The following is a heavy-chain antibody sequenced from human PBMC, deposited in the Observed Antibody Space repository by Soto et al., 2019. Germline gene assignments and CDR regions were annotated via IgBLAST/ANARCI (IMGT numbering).Heavy chain of an antibody. V-gene: IGHV3-23*01. CDR3: AREGASLRYFDWLPDEPYYYYYGMDV. D-gene: IGHD3-9*01. CDR1: GFTFSNFA. Sequence: LRLSCAASGFTFSNFAMSWVRQAPGKGLEWVSAISGSGISTFYADSVKGRFTISRDNSKNTLYLQMNSLRAEDTAVYYCAREGASLRYFDWLPDEPYYYYYGMDVWGQGTTVTVSS. CDR2: ISGSGIST. J-gene: IGHJ6*02.